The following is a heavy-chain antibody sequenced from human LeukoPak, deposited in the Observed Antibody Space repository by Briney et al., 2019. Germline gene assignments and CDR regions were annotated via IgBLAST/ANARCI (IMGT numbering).Heavy chain of an antibody. J-gene: IGHJ4*02. V-gene: IGHV1-46*01. CDR1: GYTFTSYY. Sequence: ASVNVSCTASGYTFTSYYMHWVRQAPGQGLEWMGIINPSGGSTSYAQKFQGRVTMTRDTSTSTVYMELSSLRSEDTAVYYCARGGQQLVLQYYFDYWGQGTLVTVSS. CDR2: INPSGGST. CDR3: ARGGQQLVLQYYFDY. D-gene: IGHD6-13*01.